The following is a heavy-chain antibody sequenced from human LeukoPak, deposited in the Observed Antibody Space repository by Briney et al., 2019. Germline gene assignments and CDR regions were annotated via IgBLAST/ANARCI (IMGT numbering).Heavy chain of an antibody. D-gene: IGHD6-19*01. Sequence: GGSLRLSCAASGFTFSSYAMHWVRQAPGKGLEWVAVISYDGGNKYYADSVKGRFTISRDNSKNTLYLQMNSLRAEDTAVYYCARDQGWYSHQYYFDYWGQGTLVTVSS. V-gene: IGHV3-30-3*01. CDR1: GFTFSSYA. J-gene: IGHJ4*02. CDR2: ISYDGGNK. CDR3: ARDQGWYSHQYYFDY.